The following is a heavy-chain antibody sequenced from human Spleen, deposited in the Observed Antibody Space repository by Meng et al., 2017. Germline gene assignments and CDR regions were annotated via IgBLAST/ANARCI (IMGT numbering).Heavy chain of an antibody. CDR2: IYYSGST. J-gene: IGHJ5*02. V-gene: IGHV4-59*13. CDR1: GGSISSYY. CDR3: ARHSSSSRGWFDP. D-gene: IGHD6-6*01. Sequence: GSLRLSCTVSGGSISSYYWSWIRQSPGKGLEWIGYIYYSGSTNYNPSLKSRVTISLDTSKTQFSLKLSSVTAADTAVYYCARHSSSSRGWFDPWGQGTLVTVSS.